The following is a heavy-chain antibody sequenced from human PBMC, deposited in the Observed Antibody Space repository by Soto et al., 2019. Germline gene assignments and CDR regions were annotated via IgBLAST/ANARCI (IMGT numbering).Heavy chain of an antibody. CDR2: INHSGST. Sequence: SETLALTCAVYGGSFSGYYWSWILQPPGKGLEWIGEINHSGSTNYNPSLKSRVTISVDTSKNQFSLKLSSVTAADTAVYYCARACSGTAMVRYYMDVWGKGTTVTVSS. V-gene: IGHV4-34*01. CDR1: GGSFSGYY. CDR3: ARACSGTAMVRYYMDV. D-gene: IGHD5-18*01. J-gene: IGHJ6*03.